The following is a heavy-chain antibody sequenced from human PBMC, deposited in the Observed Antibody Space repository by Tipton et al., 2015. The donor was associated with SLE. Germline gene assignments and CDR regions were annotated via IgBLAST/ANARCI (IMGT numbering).Heavy chain of an antibody. V-gene: IGHV4-39*07. J-gene: IGHJ4*02. CDR2: IYYSGST. D-gene: IGHD6-19*01. Sequence: TPSLTCTVSGGSISSSSYYWGWIRQPPGKGLEWIGSIYYSGSTYYNPSLKSRVTISVDTSKNQFSLKLSSVTAADTAVYYCARDSSGWHYFDYWGQGTLVTVSS. CDR1: GGSISSSSYY. CDR3: ARDSSGWHYFDY.